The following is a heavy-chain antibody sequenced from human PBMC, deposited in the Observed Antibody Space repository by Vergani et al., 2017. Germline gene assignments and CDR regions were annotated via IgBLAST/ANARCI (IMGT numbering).Heavy chain of an antibody. J-gene: IGHJ2*01. CDR2: INHSGST. D-gene: IGHD3-22*01. Sequence: QVQLQQWGAGLLKPSETLSLTCAVYGGSFSGYYWSWIRQPPGKGLEWIGEINHSGSTNYNPSLKSRVTISVDTSKNQFSLKLSSVTAAATAVYYCARTNADYYDSSGYYFLSWYFDLWGRGTLVTVSS. V-gene: IGHV4-34*01. CDR1: GGSFSGYY. CDR3: ARTNADYYDSSGYYFLSWYFDL.